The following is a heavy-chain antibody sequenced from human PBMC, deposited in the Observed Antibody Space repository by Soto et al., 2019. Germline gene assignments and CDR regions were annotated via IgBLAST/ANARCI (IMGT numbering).Heavy chain of an antibody. CDR3: TRLYGGNDY. CDR2: IRSKANSYAT. D-gene: IGHD2-15*01. CDR1: GFTFSGSA. J-gene: IGHJ4*02. V-gene: IGHV3-73*01. Sequence: EVQLVESGGGLVQPGGSLKLSCAASGFTFSGSAMHWVRQASGKGLEWVGRIRSKANSYATAYAASVKGRFTISRDDSKNTAYLQMNSLKTEDTAVYYCTRLYGGNDYWGQGTLVTVSS.